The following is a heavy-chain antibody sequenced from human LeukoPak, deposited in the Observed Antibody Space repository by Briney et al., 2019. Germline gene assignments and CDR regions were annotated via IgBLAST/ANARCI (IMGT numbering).Heavy chain of an antibody. CDR2: IYTTGST. Sequence: SETLSLTCTVSGGSINSYYWGWVRQPAGKGLEWIGRIYTTGSTNYNPSLESRGTMSVDTSKNQFSLKLTSVTAADTAMYYCARAGYTISYYSLDYWGQGTLVTVSS. D-gene: IGHD1-26*01. CDR1: GGSINSYY. J-gene: IGHJ4*02. V-gene: IGHV4-4*07. CDR3: ARAGYTISYYSLDY.